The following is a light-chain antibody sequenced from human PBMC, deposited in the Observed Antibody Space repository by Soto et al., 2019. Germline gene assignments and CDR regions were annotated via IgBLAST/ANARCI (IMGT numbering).Light chain of an antibody. Sequence: QSALTQPRSLSGSPGQSVTISCTGTSVDVGGYNYVSWYQQHPGKAPKLMIYDVSKRPSGVPDRFSGSKSGNTASRTISGLQAEDEADYYCCSYAGSYTFERVFGGGTKLTVL. CDR2: DVS. V-gene: IGLV2-11*01. J-gene: IGLJ3*02. CDR3: CSYAGSYTFERV. CDR1: SVDVGGYNY.